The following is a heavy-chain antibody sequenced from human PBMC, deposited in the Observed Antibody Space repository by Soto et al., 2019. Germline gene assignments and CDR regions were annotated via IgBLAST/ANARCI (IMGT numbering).Heavy chain of an antibody. CDR3: AREWEPDAFDI. CDR2: IYSGGST. V-gene: IGHV3-66*01. D-gene: IGHD1-26*01. Sequence: PGGSLRLSCAASGFTVSSNYMSWVRQAPGKGLEWVSVIYSGGSTYYADSVKGRFTISRDNSKNTLYLQMNSLRAEDTAVYYCAREWEPDAFDIWGQGTMATVS. J-gene: IGHJ3*02. CDR1: GFTVSSNY.